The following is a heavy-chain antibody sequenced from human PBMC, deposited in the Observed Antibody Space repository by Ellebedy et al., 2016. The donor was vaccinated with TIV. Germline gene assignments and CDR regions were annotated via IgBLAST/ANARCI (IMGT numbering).Heavy chain of an antibody. D-gene: IGHD4-17*01. J-gene: IGHJ5*02. V-gene: IGHV4-59*08. CDR2: IYYSGST. CDR3: ARAISPTTPGNWFDP. Sequence: MPSETLSLTCTVSGGSISSYYWSWIRQPPGKGLEWIGYIYYSGSTKYNPSLKSRVTISVDTSKNQFSLKLSPVTAADTAVYYCARAISPTTPGNWFDPWGQGTLVTVSS. CDR1: GGSISSYY.